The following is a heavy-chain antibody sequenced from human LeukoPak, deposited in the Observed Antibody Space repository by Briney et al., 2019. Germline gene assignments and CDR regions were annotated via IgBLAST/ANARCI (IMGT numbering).Heavy chain of an antibody. Sequence: SETLSLTCTVSGGSISTNDYYGGWIRQPPGKGLEWIGSIYYNGGAYSSPSLKSRVTMSLDTSKTRFSLTLNSVTAADTAVYYCYLMNTYGGSYGLGHWGQGTLVTVS. J-gene: IGHJ4*02. V-gene: IGHV4-39*01. CDR1: GGSISTNDYY. D-gene: IGHD1-26*01. CDR3: YLMNTYGGSYGLGH. CDR2: IYYNGGA.